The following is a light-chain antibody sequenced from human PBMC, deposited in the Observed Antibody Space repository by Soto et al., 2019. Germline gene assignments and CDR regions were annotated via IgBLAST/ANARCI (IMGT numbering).Light chain of an antibody. J-gene: IGKJ5*01. V-gene: IGKV1-5*01. CDR2: DAS. CDR1: QTISSW. CDR3: QQYHTSSIT. Sequence: DIQVTQTQSTLSASVGDRVTITCRASQTISSWLAWYQQKPGKAPTLLIYDASTLERGVPSRFSGTGSGTEFTLSIDSLQPDDFATYYCQQYHTSSITFGQRTRLEI.